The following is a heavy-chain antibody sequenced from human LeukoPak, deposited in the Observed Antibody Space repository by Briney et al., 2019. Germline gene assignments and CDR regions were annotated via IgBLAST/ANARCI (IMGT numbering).Heavy chain of an antibody. J-gene: IGHJ4*02. CDR1: GYTFTSYG. V-gene: IGHV1-18*01. D-gene: IGHD3-22*01. Sequence: ASVKVSCKASGYTFTSYGISWVRQAPGQGLEWMGWISAYNGNTNYAQKLQGRVTMTRNTSISTAYMELSSLRSEDTAVYYCARALDYYDSSGYGYWGQGTLVTVSS. CDR3: ARALDYYDSSGYGY. CDR2: ISAYNGNT.